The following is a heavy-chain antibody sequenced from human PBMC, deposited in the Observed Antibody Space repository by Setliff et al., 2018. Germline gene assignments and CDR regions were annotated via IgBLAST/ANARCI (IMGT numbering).Heavy chain of an antibody. V-gene: IGHV1-18*01. CDR1: GYSFTVFG. J-gene: IGHJ4*02. Sequence: ASVKVSCKTSGYSFTVFGISWVRQAPGQGLEWMGWISPYYGNTNYAQQFQGRVAMTTDTSTTTAYMELTSLTSYDTALYYCVRGQGPRTVVAIPFDHWGQGTLVTVSS. CDR2: ISPYYGNT. D-gene: IGHD3-22*01. CDR3: VRGQGPRTVVAIPFDH.